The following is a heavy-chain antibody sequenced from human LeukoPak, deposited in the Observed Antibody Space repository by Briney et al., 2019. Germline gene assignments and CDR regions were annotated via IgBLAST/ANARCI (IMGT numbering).Heavy chain of an antibody. CDR1: GHSFTSYW. CDR2: IYPGDSDT. D-gene: IGHD6-13*01. Sequence: GESLKISCKGSGHSFTSYWIGWVRQMPGKGLEWMGIIYPGDSDTRYSPSFQGQVTISADKSISTAYLQWSSLKASDTAMYYCARQLAAAGYYFDYWGQGTLVTVSS. J-gene: IGHJ4*02. V-gene: IGHV5-51*01. CDR3: ARQLAAAGYYFDY.